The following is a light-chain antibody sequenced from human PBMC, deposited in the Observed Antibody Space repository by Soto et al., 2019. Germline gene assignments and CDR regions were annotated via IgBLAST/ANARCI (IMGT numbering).Light chain of an antibody. CDR2: DAS. CDR3: QQRSNWPPG. Sequence: EIVLTQSPATLSLSPGERATLSCRASQSVSSYLAWYQQKPGQAPRLLIYDASNRATGIPARFSGSGSGTDFTLTISSLEPEDFAVYYCQQRSNWPPGVGGGTKVEIK. V-gene: IGKV3-11*01. J-gene: IGKJ4*01. CDR1: QSVSSY.